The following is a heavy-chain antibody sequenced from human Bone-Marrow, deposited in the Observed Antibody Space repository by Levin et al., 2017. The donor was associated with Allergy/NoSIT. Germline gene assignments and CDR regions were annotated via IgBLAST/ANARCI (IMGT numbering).Heavy chain of an antibody. CDR3: AREDYDFWNGHSK. D-gene: IGHD3-3*01. Sequence: PSETLSLTCTVSDDSINSNDYYWSWIRQAPGKGLEWIGYIYYSGASYYNPSLRSRVIMSMDTSKNQFSLKMNAVTAADTAVYFCAREDYDFWNGHSKWGQGTLVTVSS. CDR1: DDSINSNDYY. V-gene: IGHV4-30-4*01. CDR2: IYYSGAS. J-gene: IGHJ4*02.